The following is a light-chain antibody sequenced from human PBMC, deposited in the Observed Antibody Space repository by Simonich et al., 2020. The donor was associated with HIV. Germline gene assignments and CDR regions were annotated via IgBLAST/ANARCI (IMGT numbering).Light chain of an antibody. Sequence: EIVMMQSPATLSVSPGERVTLSCRASQSVSSNLAWYQQKPGQAPRLLIYGASTRATGIPARFSGSGSGTEFTLTINSMQSEDFAVYYCQQYNNWPLFFGQGAKLEIK. CDR3: QQYNNWPLF. V-gene: IGKV3-15*01. J-gene: IGKJ2*01. CDR1: QSVSSN. CDR2: GAS.